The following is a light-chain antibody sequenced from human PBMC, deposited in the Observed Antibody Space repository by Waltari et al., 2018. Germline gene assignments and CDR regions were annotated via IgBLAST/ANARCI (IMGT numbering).Light chain of an antibody. CDR1: QGISTW. V-gene: IGKV1-5*03. Sequence: DIQMNPSPSTPPAAVGNRVPITSRASQGISTWLAWYQQKPGKAPKLLIYKGSSLESGVPSSFSGSGSGTEFTLSSTSLQADECATYCGQQYNSYSRQFGQGTKVEMK. CDR3: QQYNSYSRQ. CDR2: KGS. J-gene: IGKJ1*01.